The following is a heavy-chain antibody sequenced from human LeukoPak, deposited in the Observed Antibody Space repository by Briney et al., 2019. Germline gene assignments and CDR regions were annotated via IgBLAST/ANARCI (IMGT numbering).Heavy chain of an antibody. CDR3: AREGSGVNYFDY. CDR2: ISSSSSYI. J-gene: IGHJ4*02. Sequence: PGGSLRLSCAASGFTFSSYAMHWVRQAPGKGLEWVSSISSSSSYIYYADSVKGRFTISRDNAKNSLYLQMNSLRAEDTAVYYCAREGSGVNYFDYWGQGTLVTVSS. V-gene: IGHV3-21*01. D-gene: IGHD4-23*01. CDR1: GFTFSSYA.